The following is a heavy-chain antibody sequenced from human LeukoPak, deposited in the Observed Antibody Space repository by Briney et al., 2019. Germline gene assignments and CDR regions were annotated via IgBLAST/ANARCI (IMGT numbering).Heavy chain of an antibody. Sequence: SETLSLTCTVSDYSISSGYYWGWIRQPPGKGLEWVGTIYNTGSTNYNLSLKSRVTISVDRSKNQFSLKLSSVTAADTAVYYCASSGVVVPAGFDYWGQGTLVTVSS. V-gene: IGHV4-38-2*02. CDR2: IYNTGST. D-gene: IGHD2-2*01. J-gene: IGHJ4*02. CDR3: ASSGVVVPAGFDY. CDR1: DYSISSGYY.